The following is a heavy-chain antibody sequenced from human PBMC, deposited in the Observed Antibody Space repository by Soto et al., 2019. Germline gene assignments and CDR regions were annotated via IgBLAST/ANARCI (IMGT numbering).Heavy chain of an antibody. D-gene: IGHD6-19*01. CDR1: GFTFSDYV. CDR2: MTYDGATE. CDR3: ARVRLAIAVNDALDV. J-gene: IGHJ3*01. V-gene: IGHV3-30*14. Sequence: QVHLVESGGGVVQPGRSLRLSCAASGFTFSDYVIHWVRQAAGKGLEWVASMTYDGATEYDADSVKGRFTVSRDNYKRTLSLQMNTLRPNDTAVYYCARVRLAIAVNDALDVWGQGTTVIVSS.